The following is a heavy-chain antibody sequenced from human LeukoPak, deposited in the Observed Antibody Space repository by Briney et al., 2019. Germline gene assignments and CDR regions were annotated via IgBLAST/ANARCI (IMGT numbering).Heavy chain of an antibody. Sequence: SETLSLTCTVSGGSISSYYWSWIRQPPGKGLEWIGYNYYSGSTNYNPSLKSRVTISVDTSKNQFSLKLSSVTAADTAVYYCARAVTSSSSWYKWVNWFDPWGQGTLVTVSS. CDR3: ARAVTSSSSWYKWVNWFDP. CDR2: NYYSGST. V-gene: IGHV4-59*01. J-gene: IGHJ5*02. CDR1: GGSISSYY. D-gene: IGHD6-13*01.